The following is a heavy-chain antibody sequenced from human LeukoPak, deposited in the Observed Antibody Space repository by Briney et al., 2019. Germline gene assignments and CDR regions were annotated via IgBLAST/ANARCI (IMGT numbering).Heavy chain of an antibody. CDR2: IYYSGST. CDR3: ARHRDPYDTVAFDI. J-gene: IGHJ3*02. V-gene: IGHV4-38-2*02. Sequence: PSETLSLTCIVSGYSISSGYYWGWIRQPPGKGLEWIGYIYYSGSTNYNPSLKSRVTISVDTSKNQFSLKLSSVTAADTAVYYCARHRDPYDTVAFDIWGQGTMVTVSS. CDR1: GYSISSGYY. D-gene: IGHD3-22*01.